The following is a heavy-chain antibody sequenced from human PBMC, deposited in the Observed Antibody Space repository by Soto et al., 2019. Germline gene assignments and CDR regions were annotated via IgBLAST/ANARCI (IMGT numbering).Heavy chain of an antibody. V-gene: IGHV4-61*01. CDR3: ARVDNGSGSYYNNFDY. Sequence: SETLSLTCTVSGGSVSSGSYYWSWIRQPPGKGLEWIGYIYYSGSTNYNPSLKSRVTISVDTSKNQFSLKLSSVTAADTAVYYCARVDNGSGSYYNNFDYWGQGTLVTVSS. CDR2: IYYSGST. CDR1: GGSVSSGSYY. J-gene: IGHJ4*02. D-gene: IGHD3-10*01.